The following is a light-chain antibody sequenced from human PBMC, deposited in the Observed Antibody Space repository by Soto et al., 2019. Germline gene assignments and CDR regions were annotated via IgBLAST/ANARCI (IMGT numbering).Light chain of an antibody. CDR1: QSVSSSY. CDR2: GAS. J-gene: IGKJ5*01. Sequence: IVLTQSPSTLSLSPGERATLSCRASQSVSSSYLAWYQQKPGQAPRLLIHGASSRATGIPDRISGSGSGTDFTLTISRLEPEDFAVYYCQQRSNCPITFGQGTRLEI. V-gene: IGKV3D-20*02. CDR3: QQRSNCPIT.